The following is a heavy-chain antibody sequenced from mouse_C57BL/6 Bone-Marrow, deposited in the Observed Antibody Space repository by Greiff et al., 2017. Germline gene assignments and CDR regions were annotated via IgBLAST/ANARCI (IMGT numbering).Heavy chain of an antibody. Sequence: QVQLQQPGAELVKPGASVKLSCKASGYTFTSYWMHWVKQRPGQGLEWIGMIHPNSGSTNYNEKFKSKATLTVDKSSSTAYMQLSSLTSEDSAVYYCARGYYGSSSAPYFDYWGQGTTLKVSS. CDR3: ARGYYGSSSAPYFDY. CDR2: IHPNSGST. CDR1: GYTFTSYW. V-gene: IGHV1-64*01. D-gene: IGHD1-1*01. J-gene: IGHJ2*01.